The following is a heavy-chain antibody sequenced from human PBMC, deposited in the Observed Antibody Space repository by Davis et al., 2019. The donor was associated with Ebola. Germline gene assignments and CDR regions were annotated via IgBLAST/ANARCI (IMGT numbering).Heavy chain of an antibody. CDR3: ARQGGGQWLVN. Sequence: LRLSCTVSGGSISSGGYYWSWIRQHPGKGLEWIGYIYYSGSTYYNPSLKSRVTISVDTSKNQFSLKLSSVTAADTAVYYCARQGGGQWLVNWGQGTLVTVSS. J-gene: IGHJ4*02. V-gene: IGHV4-31*03. CDR2: IYYSGST. D-gene: IGHD6-19*01. CDR1: GGSISSGGYY.